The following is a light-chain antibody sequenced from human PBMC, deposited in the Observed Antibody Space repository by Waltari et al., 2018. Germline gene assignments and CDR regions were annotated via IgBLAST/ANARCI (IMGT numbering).Light chain of an antibody. CDR3: AAWDDSLNGVV. CDR2: RNK. J-gene: IGLJ3*02. CDR1: SSNIGSNF. V-gene: IGLV1-47*01. Sequence: QSVMTQPPSASATPGQRVIISCSGSSSNIGSNFVYGYQHFPGTAPKLLIYRNKQRPSGVPDRFSGSKSGTSASLAISGLRSEDEAGYYCAAWDDSLNGVVFGGGTKVTVL.